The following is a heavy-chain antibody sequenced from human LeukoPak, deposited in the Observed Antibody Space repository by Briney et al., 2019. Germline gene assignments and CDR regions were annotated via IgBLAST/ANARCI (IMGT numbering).Heavy chain of an antibody. V-gene: IGHV4-39*01. CDR2: IYYSGNT. CDR1: GVSISSSNSY. CDR3: AREIVAGLGVSFDI. Sequence: SETLSLTCTVPGVSISSSNSYWGWIRQPPGKGLEWIGSIYYSGNTYYNASLKSQVSISIDTSKNQFSLRLTSVTAADTAVYYCAREIVAGLGVSFDIWGQGTMVTVSS. J-gene: IGHJ3*02. D-gene: IGHD5-12*01.